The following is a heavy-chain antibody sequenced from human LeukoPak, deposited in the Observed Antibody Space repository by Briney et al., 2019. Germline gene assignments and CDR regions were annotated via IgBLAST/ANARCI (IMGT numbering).Heavy chain of an antibody. CDR1: GYTLTELS. CDR3: ATDFVVVPAAMGSSGFDP. V-gene: IGHV1-24*01. CDR2: FDPEDGET. J-gene: IGHJ5*02. Sequence: GASVKVSCKVSGYTLTELSMHWVRQAPGKGLEWMEGFDPEDGETIYAQKFQGRVTMTEDTSTDTAYMDLSSLRSEDTAVYYCATDFVVVPAAMGSSGFDPWGQGTLVTVSS. D-gene: IGHD2-2*01.